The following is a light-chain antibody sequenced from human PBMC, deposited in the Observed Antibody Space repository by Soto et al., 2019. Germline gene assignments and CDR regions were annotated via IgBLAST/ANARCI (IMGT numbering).Light chain of an antibody. CDR1: QIISTD. V-gene: IGKV3-11*01. CDR2: EAS. J-gene: IGKJ1*01. CDR3: QQYNNWPRT. Sequence: EMLLTQSRSTLSLSPGARAPLSCRARQIISTDLVWYQQRRGQSPRLLISEASKRATGIPARFSGNGSGTDFTLTISSLEPEDFAVYYCQQYNNWPRTFGQGTKVDIK.